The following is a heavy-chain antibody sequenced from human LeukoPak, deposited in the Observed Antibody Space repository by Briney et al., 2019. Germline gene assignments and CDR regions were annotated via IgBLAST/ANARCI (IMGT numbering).Heavy chain of an antibody. CDR1: GGSFSGYY. CDR3: ARRPPYSSGWYGY. Sequence: PSETLSLTCAVYGGSFSGYYWGWIRQPPGKGLEWIGEINHSGSTNYNPSLKSRVTISVDTSKNQFSLKLSSVTAADTAVYYCARRPPYSSGWYGYWGQGTLVTVSS. V-gene: IGHV4-34*01. CDR2: INHSGST. J-gene: IGHJ4*02. D-gene: IGHD6-19*01.